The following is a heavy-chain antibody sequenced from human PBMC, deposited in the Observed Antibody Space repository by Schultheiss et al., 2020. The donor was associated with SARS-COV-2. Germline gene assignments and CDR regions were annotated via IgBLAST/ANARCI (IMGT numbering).Heavy chain of an antibody. Sequence: SETLSLTCTVSGGSISSGSYYWSWIRQPPGKGLEWIGSIYYSGSTYYNPSLKSRVTISVDKSKNQFSLKVSSVTAADTAVYYCSRGAHYHGMAVWGQGTTVTVSS. D-gene: IGHD3-10*01. V-gene: IGHV4-39*07. CDR3: SRGAHYHGMAV. CDR1: GGSISSGSYY. J-gene: IGHJ6*02. CDR2: IYYSGST.